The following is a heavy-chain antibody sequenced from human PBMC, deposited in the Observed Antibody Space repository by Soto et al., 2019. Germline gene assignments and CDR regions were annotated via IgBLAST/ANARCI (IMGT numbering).Heavy chain of an antibody. CDR2: IIPIFGTA. CDR3: ARERDYDFWSGYNWFDP. J-gene: IGHJ5*02. CDR1: GGTFSSYA. Sequence: SVKVSCKASGGTFSSYAISWVRQAPGQGLEWMGGIIPIFGTANYAQKFQGRVTITADKSTSTAYMELSSLRSEDTAVYYCARERDYDFWSGYNWFDPWGQGTLVTVSS. V-gene: IGHV1-69*06. D-gene: IGHD3-3*01.